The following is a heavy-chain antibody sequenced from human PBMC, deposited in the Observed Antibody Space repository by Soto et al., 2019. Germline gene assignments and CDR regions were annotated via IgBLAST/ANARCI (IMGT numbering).Heavy chain of an antibody. CDR2: INTDGSVA. CDR1: GLTFRSYW. D-gene: IGHD2-2*01. Sequence: EVQLVESGGGLVQPGESLRLSCAASGLTFRSYWMHWVRQAPGKGLVWVSRINTDGSVAMYVDSVKGRFSISRANATNTRYLHMTRLRAEDTAVYYCESDMQFWPLDSWGQGTLVTVSS. CDR3: ESDMQFWPLDS. J-gene: IGHJ4*02. V-gene: IGHV3-74*03.